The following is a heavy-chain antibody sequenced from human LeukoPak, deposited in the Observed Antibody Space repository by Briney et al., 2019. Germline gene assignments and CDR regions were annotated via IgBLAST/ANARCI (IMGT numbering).Heavy chain of an antibody. V-gene: IGHV3-30*01. D-gene: IGHD1-7*01. Sequence: PGGSLTLSCAASGFTLRTFPMHWVRQAPGKGLQWVAVISNDGVNQYYADSAKGRFTISRDNSKNTLFLQMNSLTTEDTAVYYCARGAGTTVYYIDVWGKGTTVTVSS. CDR1: GFTLRTFP. CDR2: ISNDGVNQ. J-gene: IGHJ6*03. CDR3: ARGAGTTVYYIDV.